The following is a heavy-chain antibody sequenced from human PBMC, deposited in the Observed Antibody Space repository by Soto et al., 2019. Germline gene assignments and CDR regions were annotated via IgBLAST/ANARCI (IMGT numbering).Heavy chain of an antibody. V-gene: IGHV1-18*01. CDR3: ARGPTVGDI. CDR1: GYTFNSYG. D-gene: IGHD2-21*02. Sequence: QVQLVQSGGEVKKPGASVKVSCKASGYTFNSYGIIWVRQAPGQGLEWMGWIRVKNGNTNYAQNFQGRFTMTTDTSTSTAYMELRSLRSDDTAVYYCARGPTVGDIWGQGTMVTVSS. J-gene: IGHJ3*02. CDR2: IRVKNGNT.